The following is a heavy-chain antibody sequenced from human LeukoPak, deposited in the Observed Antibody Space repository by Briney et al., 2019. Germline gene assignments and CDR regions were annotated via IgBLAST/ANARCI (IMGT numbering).Heavy chain of an antibody. CDR1: GYTFTTYG. CDR3: ARKVGTESLRWLDP. D-gene: IGHD1-1*01. V-gene: IGHV1-18*01. J-gene: IGHJ5*02. CDR2: ISTQNGDT. Sequence: GASVKVSCKASGYTFTTYGINWVRQAPGQGLEWMGWISTQNGDTSYAQNFQGRVTMTTDTSTSTAYMELRSLGSDDTAVYYCARKVGTESLRWLDPWGQGTLVTVSS.